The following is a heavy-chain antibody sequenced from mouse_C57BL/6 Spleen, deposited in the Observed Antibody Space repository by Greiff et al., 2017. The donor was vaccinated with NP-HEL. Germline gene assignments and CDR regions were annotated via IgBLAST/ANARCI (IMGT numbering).Heavy chain of an antibody. CDR2: SNYDGRST. CDR1: GFTFSDYY. Sequence: EVQLQESEGGLVQPGSSMKLSCTASGFTFSDYYMAWVRQVPEKGLEWVANSNYDGRSTYYLDSLKSRFIISRDNAKNILYLQMSSLKSEDTATYYCARLITTVAYFDYWGQGTTLTVSS. CDR3: ARLITTVAYFDY. J-gene: IGHJ2*01. V-gene: IGHV5-16*01. D-gene: IGHD1-1*01.